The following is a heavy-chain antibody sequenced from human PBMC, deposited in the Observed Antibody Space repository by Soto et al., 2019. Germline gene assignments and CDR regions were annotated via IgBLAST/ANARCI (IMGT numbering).Heavy chain of an antibody. Sequence: ETLSLTCSASGASINNFAYYWGWIRQPPGKGLEWIGTVYYNENTYYNPSLRSRVAISVDTAKNQFSLNLRSVTAADTAVYFCARRERYYGSPGWFDPWGQGTLVTVSS. CDR2: VYYNENT. D-gene: IGHD3-10*01. V-gene: IGHV4-39*01. CDR3: ARRERYYGSPGWFDP. J-gene: IGHJ5*01. CDR1: GASINNFAYY.